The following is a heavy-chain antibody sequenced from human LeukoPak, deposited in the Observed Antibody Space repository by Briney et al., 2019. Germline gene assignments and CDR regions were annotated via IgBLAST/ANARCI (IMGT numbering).Heavy chain of an antibody. CDR2: ISASAGST. Sequence: GSPRLSCAASGFTFSNYAMSWVRQAPGKGLEWVSAISASAGSTYYADSVKGRFTVSRDNSKNTVDLQMNSLRAEDTAVYYCAKDWSSRWSEKAWDSWGHVTLSTVSS. J-gene: IGHJ1*01. D-gene: IGHD6-13*01. CDR3: AKDWSSRWSEKAWDS. V-gene: IGHV3-23*01. CDR1: GFTFSNYA.